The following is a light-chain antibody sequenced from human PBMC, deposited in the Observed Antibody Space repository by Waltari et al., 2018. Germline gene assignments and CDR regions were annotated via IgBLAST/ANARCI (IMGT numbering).Light chain of an antibody. J-gene: IGLJ2*01. Sequence: SYVLTQPPSVSVAPGKTARITCGGNNIGGKSVHWYQQRPGQAPVLVISDDSDRPSGVPWRFSGSKSGNTATLTISRVGAGDEADYYCQVWDSSSDHVVFGGGTKLTVL. CDR3: QVWDSSSDHVV. CDR2: DDS. V-gene: IGLV3-21*04. CDR1: NIGGKS.